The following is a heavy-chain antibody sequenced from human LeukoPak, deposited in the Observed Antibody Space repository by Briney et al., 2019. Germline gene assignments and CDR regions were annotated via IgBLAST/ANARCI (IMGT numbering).Heavy chain of an antibody. CDR3: ARPPWFGESPLGI. D-gene: IGHD3-10*01. CDR2: ISTYNGNT. CDR1: GYTFTSYG. Sequence: ASVKVSCKASGYTFTSYGINWVRQAPGQGLEWMGWISTYNGNTDHAQKFQGRVTMTTDTSTSTAYMELRSLTSDDTAVYYCARPPWFGESPLGIWGQGTLVTVSS. V-gene: IGHV1-18*01. J-gene: IGHJ4*02.